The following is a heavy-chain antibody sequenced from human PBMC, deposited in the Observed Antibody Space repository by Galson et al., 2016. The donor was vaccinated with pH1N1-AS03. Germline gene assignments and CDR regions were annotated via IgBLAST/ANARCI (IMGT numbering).Heavy chain of an antibody. D-gene: IGHD3-22*01. J-gene: IGHJ4*02. V-gene: IGHV3-21*01. CDR1: EFTFSTYT. CDR3: ARDGGYSSGWIDF. CDR2: ISSSSRFI. Sequence: SLRLSCAASEFTFSTYTMNWVRQAPGKGLEWVAYISSSSRFIYYADAVQGRFTISKDSPKNSVYLHMNGLRADDTAVYYCARDGGYSSGWIDFWGQGTLVSVSS.